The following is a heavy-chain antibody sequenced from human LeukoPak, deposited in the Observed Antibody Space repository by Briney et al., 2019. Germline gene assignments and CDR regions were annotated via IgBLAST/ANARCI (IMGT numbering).Heavy chain of an antibody. CDR3: ARSGPYYYYMDV. D-gene: IGHD1-26*01. CDR1: GGSISSSSYY. V-gene: IGHV4-39*01. CDR2: IYYSGST. J-gene: IGHJ6*03. Sequence: SETLSLTCTVSGGSISSSSYYWGWIRQPPGKGLEWIGSIYYSGSTYYNPSLKSRVTISVDTSKNQFSLKLSSVTAADTAVYYCARSGPYYYYMDVWGKGATVTVSS.